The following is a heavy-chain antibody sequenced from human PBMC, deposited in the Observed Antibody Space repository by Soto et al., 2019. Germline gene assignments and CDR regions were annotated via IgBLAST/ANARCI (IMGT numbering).Heavy chain of an antibody. CDR3: AKDLPSYTYGRGIIDY. J-gene: IGHJ4*01. CDR2: IGGTGGST. D-gene: IGHD5-18*01. V-gene: IGHV3-23*01. Sequence: PGGSLGLSCVASGFTFNNYVMSWARQAPGKGLEWVSGIGGTGGSTYYADSVKGRFTISRDNSKNTLYLQMNSLRAEDTAIYYCAKDLPSYTYGRGIIDYWGHGTLVXVSS. CDR1: GFTFNNYV.